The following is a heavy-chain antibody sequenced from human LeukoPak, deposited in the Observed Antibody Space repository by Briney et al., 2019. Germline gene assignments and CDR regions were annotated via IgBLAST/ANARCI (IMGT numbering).Heavy chain of an antibody. J-gene: IGHJ4*02. Sequence: SETLSLTCTVSGGSISNNNYYWGWIRQPPGKGLEWIVNIYYSGSTYYNPSLKSRVTISVDMSKNQFSLKVNSVTAIDTAVYYCAREVAGTPWIDYWGQGTLVTVSS. V-gene: IGHV4-39*02. CDR2: IYYSGST. CDR1: GGSISNNNYY. D-gene: IGHD6-19*01. CDR3: AREVAGTPWIDY.